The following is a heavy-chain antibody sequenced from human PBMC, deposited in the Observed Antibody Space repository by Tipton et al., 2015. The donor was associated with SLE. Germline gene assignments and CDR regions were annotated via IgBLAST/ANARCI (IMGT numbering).Heavy chain of an antibody. CDR2: IYPSGTT. J-gene: IGHJ4*02. V-gene: IGHV4-4*08. D-gene: IGHD3-3*01. CDR1: GVSITSYY. Sequence: TLSLTCTVSGVSITSYYWGWIRQSAGKGLEWIGNIYPSGTTYYNPSLESRVTISVDTSENQFSLELTSVSVADTAVYYCARGNGYWDYWGKGTLVTVSS. CDR3: ARGNGYWDY.